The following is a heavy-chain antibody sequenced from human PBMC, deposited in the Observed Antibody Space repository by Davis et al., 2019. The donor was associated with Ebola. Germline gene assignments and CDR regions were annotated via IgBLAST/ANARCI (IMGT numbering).Heavy chain of an antibody. CDR1: GGSISSYY. D-gene: IGHD3-22*01. CDR3: AREDSSEASDV. V-gene: IGHV4-59*01. CDR2: IYYSGST. Sequence: MPSETLSLTCTVSGGSISSYYWSWIRQPPGKGLEWIGYIYYSGSTNYNPSLKSRVTISVDTSKNQFSLKLSSVTAADTAVYYCAREDSSEASDVWGQGTVVIVSS. J-gene: IGHJ3*01.